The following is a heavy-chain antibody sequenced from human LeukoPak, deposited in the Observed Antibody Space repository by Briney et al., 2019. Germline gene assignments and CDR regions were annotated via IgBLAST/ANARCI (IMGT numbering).Heavy chain of an antibody. CDR1: GFTFSSYW. CDR2: IKQDGSEK. D-gene: IGHD6-19*01. J-gene: IGHJ4*02. V-gene: IGHV3-7*01. Sequence: GGSLRLSCAASGFTFSSYWMSWVRQAPGKGLEWVANIKQDGSEKYYVDSVKGRFTISRDNAKNSLYLQMNSLRAEDTAVYYCARARSSWAIAVAGHWGQGTLVTVSS. CDR3: ARARSSWAIAVAGH.